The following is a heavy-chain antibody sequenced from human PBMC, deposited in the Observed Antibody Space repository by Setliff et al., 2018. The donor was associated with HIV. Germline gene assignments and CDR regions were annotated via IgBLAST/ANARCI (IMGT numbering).Heavy chain of an antibody. CDR2: GFHSGSP. D-gene: IGHD1-7*01. J-gene: IGHJ4*02. Sequence: ETLSLTCAVSGYSISSGYYWGWIRQPPGKGLEWIGSGFHSGSPYYNPSLKGRVTISIDTSKNQFSLKLTSVTAADTAVYYCARAFGTKYYFDYWGQGTLVTVSS. V-gene: IGHV4-38-2*01. CDR3: ARAFGTKYYFDY. CDR1: GYSISSGYY.